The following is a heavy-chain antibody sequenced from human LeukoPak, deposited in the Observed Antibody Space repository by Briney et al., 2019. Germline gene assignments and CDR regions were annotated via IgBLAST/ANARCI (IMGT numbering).Heavy chain of an antibody. CDR2: IYDSGST. CDR3: AREGYYGSGNLDY. D-gene: IGHD3-10*01. V-gene: IGHV4-59*01. J-gene: IGHJ4*02. CDR1: GGSISSYY. Sequence: SETLSLTCTVSGGSISSYYWSWIRQPPGKGLEWLGHIYDSGSTNYNPSLKSRFTMSLHTSKSHFSLKLSSVTAADTAVYYCAREGYYGSGNLDYWGQGTLVTVSS.